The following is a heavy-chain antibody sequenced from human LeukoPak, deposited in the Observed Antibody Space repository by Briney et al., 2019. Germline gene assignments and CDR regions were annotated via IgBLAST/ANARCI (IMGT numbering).Heavy chain of an antibody. Sequence: GGSLRLSCGASGFTFSNAWMNWVRQAPGKGLEWVGRIKSKTDGGTTDYAGPVKGRFTMSRDDSKNTLFLQMNSLKTEDTAVYYRTADDDSGWYSFVHWGQGTLVTVSS. CDR1: GFTFSNAW. CDR2: IKSKTDGGTT. V-gene: IGHV3-15*07. CDR3: TADDDSGWYSFVH. J-gene: IGHJ4*02. D-gene: IGHD6-19*01.